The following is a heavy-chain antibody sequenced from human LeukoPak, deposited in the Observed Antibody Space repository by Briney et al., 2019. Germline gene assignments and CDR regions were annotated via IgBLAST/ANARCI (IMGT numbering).Heavy chain of an antibody. D-gene: IGHD5-18*01. CDR2: ISWNSGSI. J-gene: IGHJ4*02. CDR3: ARVQLWSNFDY. CDR1: GFTFDDYA. Sequence: GGSLRLSCAASGFTFDDYAMHWVRQAPGKGLEWVSGISWNSGSIGYADSVKGRFTISRDNAKNSLYLQMNSLRAEDTALYYCARVQLWSNFDYWGQGTLVTVSS. V-gene: IGHV3-9*01.